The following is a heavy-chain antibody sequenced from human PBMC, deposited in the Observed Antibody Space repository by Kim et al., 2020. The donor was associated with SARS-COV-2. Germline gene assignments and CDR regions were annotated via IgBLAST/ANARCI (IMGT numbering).Heavy chain of an antibody. D-gene: IGHD3-22*01. V-gene: IGHV1-18*01. CDR3: ARGYYYDSSGYYGLDY. J-gene: IGHJ4*02. Sequence: KLQGRVTMTPDTSTSTAYMELRSLRSDDTAVYYCARGYYYDSSGYYGLDYWGQGTLVTVSS.